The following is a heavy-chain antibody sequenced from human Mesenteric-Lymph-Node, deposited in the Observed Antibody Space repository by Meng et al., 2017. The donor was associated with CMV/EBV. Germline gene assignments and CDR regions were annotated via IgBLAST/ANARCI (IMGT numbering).Heavy chain of an antibody. J-gene: IGHJ4*02. CDR3: ATSRSLDY. Sequence: GESLKISCAASGFTFTSYAMHWVRQAPGKGLEWVAVISYDGTIEHYADHVEGRFTISRDNAKNSLYLQMNSLRAEDTAVYYCATSRSLDYWGQGTLVTVSS. CDR2: ISYDGTIE. CDR1: GFTFTSYA. D-gene: IGHD2-15*01. V-gene: IGHV3-30*04.